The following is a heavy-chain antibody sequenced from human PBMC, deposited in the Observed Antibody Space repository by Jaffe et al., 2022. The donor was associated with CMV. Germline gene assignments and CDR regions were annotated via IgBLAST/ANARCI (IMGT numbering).Heavy chain of an antibody. V-gene: IGHV3-9*01. CDR3: AKARVPRGYCSGGSCTPYYYYYGMDV. J-gene: IGHJ6*02. CDR2: ISWNSGSI. CDR1: GFTFDDYA. D-gene: IGHD2-15*01. Sequence: EVQLVESGGGLVQPGRSLRLSCAASGFTFDDYAMHWVRQAPGKGLEWVSGISWNSGSIGYADSVKGRFTISRDNAKNSLYLQMNSLRAEDTALYYCAKARVPRGYCSGGSCTPYYYYYGMDVWGQGTTVTVSS.